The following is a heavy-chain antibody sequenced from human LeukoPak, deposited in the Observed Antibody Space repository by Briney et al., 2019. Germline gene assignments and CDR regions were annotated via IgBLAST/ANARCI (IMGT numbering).Heavy chain of an antibody. V-gene: IGHV7-4-1*02. CDR3: VRGRDTTGYFSY. CDR1: GYTFTDFP. D-gene: IGHD3-22*01. J-gene: IGHJ4*02. Sequence: ASVKVSCKTSGYTFTDFPVNWVRQAPGQGLEWMGWIDTDTGNPTYAQGFTGRFVFSLHTSVSTTYLQVNSLKAEDTAVYYCVRGRDTTGYFSYWGQGTLVTVSS. CDR2: IDTDTGNP.